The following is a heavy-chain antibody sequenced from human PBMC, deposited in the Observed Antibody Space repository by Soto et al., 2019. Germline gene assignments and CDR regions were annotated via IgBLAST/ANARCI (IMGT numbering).Heavy chain of an antibody. Sequence: GESLKISCKGSGYSFTSYWIGWVRQMPGKGLEWMGIIYPGDSDTRYSPSFQGQVTISADKSISTAYLQWSSLKASDTAMYYCATLLAAAGTRYYYYGMDVWGQGTTVTVSS. CDR2: IYPGDSDT. V-gene: IGHV5-51*01. D-gene: IGHD6-13*01. CDR3: ATLLAAAGTRYYYYGMDV. CDR1: GYSFTSYW. J-gene: IGHJ6*02.